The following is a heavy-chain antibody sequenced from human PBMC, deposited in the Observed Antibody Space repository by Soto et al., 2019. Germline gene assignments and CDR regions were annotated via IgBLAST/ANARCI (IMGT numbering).Heavy chain of an antibody. Sequence: GGSLRLSCAASGFTFSSYGMHWVRQAPGKGLEWVAVISYDGSNKYYADSVKGRFTISRDNSKNTLYLQMNSLRAEDTAVYYCAKEYCSGGSCYSGDFDYWGQGTLVTVSS. CDR1: GFTFSSYG. V-gene: IGHV3-30*18. CDR3: AKEYCSGGSCYSGDFDY. J-gene: IGHJ4*02. CDR2: ISYDGSNK. D-gene: IGHD2-15*01.